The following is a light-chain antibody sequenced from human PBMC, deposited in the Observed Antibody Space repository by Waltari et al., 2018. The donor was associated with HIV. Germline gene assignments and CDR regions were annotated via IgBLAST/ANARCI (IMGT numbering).Light chain of an antibody. CDR1: HSICDE. J-gene: IGKJ3*01. V-gene: IGKV1-5*03. Sequence: DNQITQSPPTLSASVGERVTITCRASHSICDELAWFLQKPGKVPRLMIYQMSNLESGVPSRFSGSGSGTEFTLTITSLQPDDFATYYCLRYFGYPFTFGPGTNVEIK. CDR2: QMS. CDR3: LRYFGYPFT.